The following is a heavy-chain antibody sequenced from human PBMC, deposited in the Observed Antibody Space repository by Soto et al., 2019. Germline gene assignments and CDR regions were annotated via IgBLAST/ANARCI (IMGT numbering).Heavy chain of an antibody. CDR3: SRGILV. D-gene: IGHD5-18*01. CDR2: ISYGGST. V-gene: IGHV4-31*03. CDR1: GGSINSGGYC. Sequence: QVQLQESGPGLVKPSQTLSLTCTVSGGSINSGGYCWSWIRQHPGKGLDWIGCISYGGSTSYNPSLKSRVTISVDTSKNQFSLKLTSVTAAATAVYYCSRGILVWGQGALITVSS. J-gene: IGHJ4*02.